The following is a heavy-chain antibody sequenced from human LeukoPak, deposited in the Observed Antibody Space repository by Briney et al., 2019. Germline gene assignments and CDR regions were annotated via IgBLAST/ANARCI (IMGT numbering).Heavy chain of an antibody. CDR1: GSSISSGDYY. CDR2: IYYSGST. CDR3: ARSGSWNWFDP. D-gene: IGHD2-2*03. J-gene: IGHJ5*02. V-gene: IGHV4-31*03. Sequence: SETLSLTCTVSGSSISSGDYYWSWIRQHPGKGLEWIGYIYYSGSTYYNPSLKSRLTISVDTSKNQFSLKLSSVTAADTAVYYCARSGSWNWFDPWGQGTLVTVSS.